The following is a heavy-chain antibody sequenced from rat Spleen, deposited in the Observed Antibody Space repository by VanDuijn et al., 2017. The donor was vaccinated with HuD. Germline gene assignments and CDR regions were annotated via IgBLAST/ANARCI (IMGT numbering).Heavy chain of an antibody. CDR1: GLSLTSNS. CDR3: ATGPRILRIDWFAY. CDR2: ISTGGGNT. J-gene: IGHJ3*01. D-gene: IGHD1-6*01. V-gene: IGHV5-19*01. Sequence: VQLKESGPGLVQPSQTLSLTCTVSGLSLTSNSVNWIRQPPGKGLEWVASISTGGGNTYYPDSVKGRFTISRDTAQNTLYLQMNSLRSEDTATYYCATGPRILRIDWFAYWGQGTLVTVSS.